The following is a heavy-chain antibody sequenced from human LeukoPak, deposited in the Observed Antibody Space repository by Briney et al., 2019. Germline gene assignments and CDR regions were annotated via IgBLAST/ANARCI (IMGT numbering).Heavy chain of an antibody. CDR1: GGTFSSYA. D-gene: IGHD3-22*01. Sequence: SVKVSCKASGGTFSSYAISWVRQAPGQGLEWMGRIIPILGIVNYAQKFQGRVTITADKSTSTAYMELSSLRSEDTAVYYCARGAYYYDSSGYYSFDYWGQGTLVTVSS. CDR3: ARGAYYYDSSGYYSFDY. CDR2: IIPILGIV. V-gene: IGHV1-69*04. J-gene: IGHJ4*02.